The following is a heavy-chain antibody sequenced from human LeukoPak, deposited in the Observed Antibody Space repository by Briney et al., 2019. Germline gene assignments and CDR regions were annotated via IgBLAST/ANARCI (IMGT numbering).Heavy chain of an antibody. CDR1: GGSISSSSYY. J-gene: IGHJ4*02. D-gene: IGHD6-19*01. Sequence: SETLSLTCTVSGGSISSSSYYWGWIRQPPGKGLEWIGSIYYSGSTYYNPSLKSRVTISVDTSKNQFFLRLNSVTAADTAVYYCASGSHYGYSSGWLYYWGQGTLVTVSS. V-gene: IGHV4-39*01. CDR2: IYYSGST. CDR3: ASGSHYGYSSGWLYY.